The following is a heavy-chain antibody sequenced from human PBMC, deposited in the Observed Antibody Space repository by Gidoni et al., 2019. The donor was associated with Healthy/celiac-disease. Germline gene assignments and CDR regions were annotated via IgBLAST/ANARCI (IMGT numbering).Heavy chain of an antibody. Sequence: QVQLQESGPGLVKPSQTLSPTCTCPGCPISSGSYYWSWIRQPAGKGLEWIGRIYTSGSTNYNPSLKSRVTISVDTSKNQFSLKLSSVTAAGTAVYYCAREGYDSCGWSGYWGQGTLVTVSS. CDR2: IYTSGST. CDR3: AREGYDSCGWSGY. CDR1: GCPISSGSYY. V-gene: IGHV4-61*02. D-gene: IGHD3-22*01. J-gene: IGHJ4*02.